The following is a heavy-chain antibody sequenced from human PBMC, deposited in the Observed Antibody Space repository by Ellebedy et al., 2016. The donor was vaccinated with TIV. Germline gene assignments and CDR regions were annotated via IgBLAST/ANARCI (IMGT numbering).Heavy chain of an antibody. CDR3: ATDGSYGDYRSPAHAFVL. D-gene: IGHD4-17*01. CDR1: GFSFSSYW. V-gene: IGHV3-7*03. J-gene: IGHJ3*01. CDR2: INQDGSVK. Sequence: GGSLRLSCAASGFSFSSYWMSWIRQAPGKGLEWVSNINQDGSVKYYVDSVRGRFTISRDSAKASLYLEMNSLRAEDTAIYYCATDGSYGDYRSPAHAFVLWGRGTLVTVSP.